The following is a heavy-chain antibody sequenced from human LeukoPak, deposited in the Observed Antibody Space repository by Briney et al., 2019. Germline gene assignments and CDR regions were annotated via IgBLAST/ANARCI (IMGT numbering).Heavy chain of an antibody. J-gene: IGHJ4*02. V-gene: IGHV1-2*02. CDR1: GYTFTGYY. CDR3: ARVAGEYSSSFVLDY. Sequence: ASVKVSCKASGYTFTGYYMHWVRQAPGQGLEWMGWINPNSGGTNYAQKFQGRVTMTRDTSISTAYMELSRLRSDDTAVYCCARVAGEYSSSFVLDYWGQGTLVTVSS. CDR2: INPNSGGT. D-gene: IGHD6-6*01.